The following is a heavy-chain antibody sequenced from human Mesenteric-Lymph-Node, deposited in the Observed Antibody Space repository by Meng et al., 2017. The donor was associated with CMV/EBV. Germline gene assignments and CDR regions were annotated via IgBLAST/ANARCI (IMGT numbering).Heavy chain of an antibody. Sequence: GESLKISCAASGFTFDDYGMSWVRHIPGKGLEWVAGLNWNGDSPGYADSVRGRFTISRDNAKSSLFLQMSSLRVEDTALYYCARARGRDLLYSYFGMDVWGQGTTVTVSS. CDR2: LNWNGDSP. CDR3: ARARGRDLLYSYFGMDV. CDR1: GFTFDDYG. D-gene: IGHD2-8*01. J-gene: IGHJ6*02. V-gene: IGHV3-20*04.